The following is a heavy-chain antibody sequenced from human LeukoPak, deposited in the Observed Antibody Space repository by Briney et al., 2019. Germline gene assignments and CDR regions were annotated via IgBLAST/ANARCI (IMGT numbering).Heavy chain of an antibody. CDR3: AKDLLRNYYYYYMDV. V-gene: IGHV3-9*03. CDR2: ISWNGDRK. CDR1: GFSLDDYA. J-gene: IGHJ6*03. Sequence: GGSLRLSCAASGFSLDDYAMHWVRQAPGRGLELVSGISWNGDRKGYAESVKGRFTISRDKDFLYLQMNSLRVEDMALYYCAKDLLRNYYYYYMDVWGKGTTVSVS. D-gene: IGHD3-16*01.